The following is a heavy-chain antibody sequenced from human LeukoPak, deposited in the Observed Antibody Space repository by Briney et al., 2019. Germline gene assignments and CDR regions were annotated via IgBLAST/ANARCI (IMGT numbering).Heavy chain of an antibody. CDR2: ISSSSSYI. J-gene: IGHJ4*02. V-gene: IGHV3-21*01. Sequence: PGGSLRLSCAASGFTFSSYSMNWVRQAPGKGLEWVSSISSSSSYIYYADSVQGRFTISRDNAKNSMYLQMNSLRAEDTAVYYCARGYSGYHFDYWGQGTLVTVSS. D-gene: IGHD5-12*01. CDR1: GFTFSSYS. CDR3: ARGYSGYHFDY.